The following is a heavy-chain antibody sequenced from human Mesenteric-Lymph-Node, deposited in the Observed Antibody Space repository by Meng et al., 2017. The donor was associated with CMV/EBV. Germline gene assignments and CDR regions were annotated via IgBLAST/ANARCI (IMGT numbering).Heavy chain of an antibody. D-gene: IGHD3-10*01. CDR1: GFTFSRYA. Sequence: LTCAASGFTFSRYAMNWVRQAPGKGLDWVSLISTSSSYMYYAHSLKDRFTISRDNAKNSLFLQMNNLRAEDTAVYYCVSGYYGLDFWGQGTLVTVSS. CDR2: ISTSSSYM. V-gene: IGHV3-21*01. J-gene: IGHJ4*02. CDR3: VSGYYGLDF.